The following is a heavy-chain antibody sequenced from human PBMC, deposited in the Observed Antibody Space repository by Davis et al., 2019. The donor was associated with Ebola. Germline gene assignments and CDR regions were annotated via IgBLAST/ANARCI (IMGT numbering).Heavy chain of an antibody. V-gene: IGHV3-30*18. J-gene: IGHJ3*02. Sequence: GGSLRLSCAASGFTFSSYGMHWVRQAPGKGLEWVAVISYDGSNKYYADSVKGRFTISRDNSKNTLYLQMNSLRAEDTAVYYCAKGGYSSGWDAFDIWGQGTMVTVSS. CDR2: ISYDGSNK. D-gene: IGHD6-19*01. CDR3: AKGGYSSGWDAFDI. CDR1: GFTFSSYG.